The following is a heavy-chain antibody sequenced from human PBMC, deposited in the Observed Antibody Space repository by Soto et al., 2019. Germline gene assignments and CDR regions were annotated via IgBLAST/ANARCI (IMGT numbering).Heavy chain of an antibody. CDR3: ARDRSDDKVWGSYSLGHGAFDI. CDR2: INPSGGST. Sequence: ASVKVSCKASGFTFTRYYIHWVRQAPGQGLEWMGIINPSGGSTGYAQKFQGRATMSRDTSTSTVYMELSSLRSEDTAVYYCARDRSDDKVWGSYSLGHGAFDIWGQGTMVTVSS. D-gene: IGHD3-16*01. V-gene: IGHV1-46*01. J-gene: IGHJ3*02. CDR1: GFTFTRYY.